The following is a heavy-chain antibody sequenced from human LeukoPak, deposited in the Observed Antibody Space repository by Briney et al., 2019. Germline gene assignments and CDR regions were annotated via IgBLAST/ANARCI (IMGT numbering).Heavy chain of an antibody. CDR2: ISGSGGST. V-gene: IGHV3-23*01. CDR3: ANDGAYYDINTYAFDI. J-gene: IGHJ3*02. D-gene: IGHD3-22*01. CDR1: GGSFSGYY. Sequence: ETLSLTCAVYGGSFSGYYWSWVRQAPGKGLEWVSAISGSGGSTYYADSVKGRFTISRDNSKNTLYLQMNSLRAEDTAVYYCANDGAYYDINTYAFDIWGQGTMVTASS.